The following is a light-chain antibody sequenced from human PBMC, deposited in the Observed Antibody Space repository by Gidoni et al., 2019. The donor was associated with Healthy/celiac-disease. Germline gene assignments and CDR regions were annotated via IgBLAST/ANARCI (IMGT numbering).Light chain of an antibody. CDR3: QQRSNWPLT. CDR2: DAS. J-gene: IGKJ4*01. CDR1: RSVSSY. V-gene: IGKV3-11*01. Sequence: EIELNQSPATLPLSPGERATLSCSASRSVSSYLAWYQQKPGQAPRLLIYDASNSATGIPARFSGSGSGTDFTLTISSLEPEDFAVYYCQQRSNWPLTFGGGTKVEIK.